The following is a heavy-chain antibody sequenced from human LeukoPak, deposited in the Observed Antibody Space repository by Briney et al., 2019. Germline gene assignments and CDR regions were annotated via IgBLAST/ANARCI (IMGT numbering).Heavy chain of an antibody. CDR3: ARDEATMVRGHDY. J-gene: IGHJ4*02. CDR1: GFTFSNSW. Sequence: PGGSLRLSCAASGFTFSNSWMSWVRQAPGKGPEWLANIKQDGRESYYADSVKGRFTISRDNAKNSLYLQMSRLRVDDAAVYYCARDEATMVRGHDYWGQGTLVTVSS. D-gene: IGHD3-10*01. V-gene: IGHV3-7*01. CDR2: IKQDGRES.